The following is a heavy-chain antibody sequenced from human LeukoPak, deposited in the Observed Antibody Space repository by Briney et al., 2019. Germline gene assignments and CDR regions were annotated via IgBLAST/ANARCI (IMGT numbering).Heavy chain of an antibody. D-gene: IGHD2-21*02. CDR3: ARDGTYEIGGAYYDWFDP. J-gene: IGHJ5*02. CDR1: GFTFSTYS. V-gene: IGHV3-48*01. CDR2: ISRSSSTI. Sequence: GGSLRLSCAASGFTFSTYSMGWVRQAPGKGLEWVSYISRSSSTIYYADSVKGRFTISRDNAVNSLYLQMNSLRAEDTALYYCARDGTYEIGGAYYDWFDPWGQGTLVTVSS.